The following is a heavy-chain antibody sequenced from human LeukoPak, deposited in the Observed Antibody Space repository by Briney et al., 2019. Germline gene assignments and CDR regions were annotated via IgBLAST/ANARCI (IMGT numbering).Heavy chain of an antibody. CDR3: ARPPGSTTETVSYWYFDL. Sequence: GGSLRLSCAASGFTFSSYSMNWVRQAPGKGLEWVSSISSSSSYIYYADSVKGRFTISRDNAKNSLYLQMNSLRAEDTAVYYCARPPGSTTETVSYWYFDLWGRGTLVTVSS. CDR1: GFTFSSYS. J-gene: IGHJ2*01. CDR2: ISSSSSYI. D-gene: IGHD4-17*01. V-gene: IGHV3-21*01.